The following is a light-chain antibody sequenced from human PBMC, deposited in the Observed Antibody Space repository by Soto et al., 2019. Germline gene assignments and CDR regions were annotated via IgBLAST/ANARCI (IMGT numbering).Light chain of an antibody. CDR1: KLGDKY. J-gene: IGLJ1*01. CDR3: HAWNSSTYV. Sequence: YELTQPPSVSVSPGQTASITCSGDKLGDKYACWYQQKPGQSPVLVIYQDSKRTSGIPERFSGSNTRNTATLTISGTQAMDEAYYYCHAWNSSTYVFGTGTKVTVL. V-gene: IGLV3-1*01. CDR2: QDS.